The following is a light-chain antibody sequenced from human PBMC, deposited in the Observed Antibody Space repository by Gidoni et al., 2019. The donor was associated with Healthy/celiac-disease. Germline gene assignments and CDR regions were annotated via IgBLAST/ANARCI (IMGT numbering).Light chain of an antibody. CDR3: QQYNYWPET. CDR2: GAS. Sequence: EIVMTQSPATLSVSPGERATLSCRARQSVSSNLAWYQHKPGQAPRLLIYGASTRATGIPARFSGSGSGTEFTLTISSLQSEDFAVYYCQQYNYWPETFGQGTKVEIK. J-gene: IGKJ1*01. V-gene: IGKV3D-15*01. CDR1: QSVSSN.